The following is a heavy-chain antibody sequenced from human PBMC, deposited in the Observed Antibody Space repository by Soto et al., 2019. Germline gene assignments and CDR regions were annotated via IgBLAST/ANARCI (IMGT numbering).Heavy chain of an antibody. V-gene: IGHV4-30-2*01. CDR3: ARGVPPGDYFDY. CDR1: GGSISSGGYS. D-gene: IGHD3-10*01. J-gene: IGHJ4*02. CDR2: IYHSGST. Sequence: PSETLSLTCAVSGGSISSGGYSWSWIRQPPGKGLEWIGYIYHSGSTYYNPSLKSRVTISVDRSKNQFSLKLSSVTAADTAVYYCARGVPPGDYFDYGGRGTLVTVSS.